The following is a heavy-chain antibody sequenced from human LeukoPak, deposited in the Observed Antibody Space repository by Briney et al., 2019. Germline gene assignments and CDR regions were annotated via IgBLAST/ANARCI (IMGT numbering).Heavy chain of an antibody. J-gene: IGHJ5*02. CDR2: TYYRSKWYN. V-gene: IGHV6-1*01. D-gene: IGHD6-13*01. CDR3: ARDRAPSRSGMGVLAADLENWFDP. CDR1: GDSVSSNSAA. Sequence: SQTLSLTCAISGDSVSSNSAAWNWIRQSPSRGLEWLGRTYYRSKWYNDYAVSVKSRITINPDTSKNQFSLQLNSVTPEDTAVYYCARDRAPSRSGMGVLAADLENWFDPWGQGTLVTVSS.